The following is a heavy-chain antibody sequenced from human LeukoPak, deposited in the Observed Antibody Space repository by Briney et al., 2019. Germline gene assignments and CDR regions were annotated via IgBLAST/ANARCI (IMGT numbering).Heavy chain of an antibody. D-gene: IGHD3-22*01. CDR1: GGSISSGDYH. V-gene: IGHV4-31*03. CDR3: ARTTYYYDSSGYPRPKDFDS. Sequence: SETLSLTCTVSGGSISSGDYHWSWIRQHPGKGLEWIGYIFYSGSTYYTPSLKSRVTISVDTSKNQFSLKLRSVTAADTAVYYCARTTYYYDSSGYPRPKDFDSWGQGTLVTVSS. J-gene: IGHJ4*02. CDR2: IFYSGST.